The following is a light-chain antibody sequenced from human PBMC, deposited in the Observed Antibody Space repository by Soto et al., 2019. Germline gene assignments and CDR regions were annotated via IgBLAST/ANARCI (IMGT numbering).Light chain of an antibody. Sequence: QSVLTQPPSASGTPGQRITISCSGSSSNIGSHTVNWHQQVPGTAPKLLIYSNNERPSGVPDRFSGSKSGTSASLAISGLQSGDEADYYCCSYTTGFAPYVFGTGTKLTVL. V-gene: IGLV1-44*01. J-gene: IGLJ1*01. CDR1: SSNIGSHT. CDR3: CSYTTGFAPYV. CDR2: SNN.